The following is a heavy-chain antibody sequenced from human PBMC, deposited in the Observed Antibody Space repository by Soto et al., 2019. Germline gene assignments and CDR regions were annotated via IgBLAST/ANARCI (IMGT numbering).Heavy chain of an antibody. J-gene: IGHJ4*02. D-gene: IGHD3-22*01. V-gene: IGHV5-10-1*01. CDR3: ARQIYDSDTGPNFQYYFDS. CDR1: GYSFAGHW. Sequence: GESLKISCKGSGYSFAGHWITWVRQKPGKGLEWMGRIDPSDSQTYYSPSFRGHVTISVTKSITTVFLQWSSLRASDTAMYYCARQIYDSDTGPNFQYYFDSWGQGTPVTVSS. CDR2: IDPSDSQT.